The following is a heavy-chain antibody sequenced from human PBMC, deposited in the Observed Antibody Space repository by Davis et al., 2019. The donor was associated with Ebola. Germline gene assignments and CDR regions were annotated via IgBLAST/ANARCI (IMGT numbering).Heavy chain of an antibody. V-gene: IGHV3-21*01. CDR3: ARVKGPLLVPTDIEPGRQLVLYGMDV. CDR1: GFTFGSCG. CDR2: ISSSSSYI. D-gene: IGHD2-2*02. J-gene: IGHJ6*02. Sequence: PGGSLRLSCAASGFTFGSCGMKWVRQAPGKGLEWVSSISSSSSYIFYADSVKGRFTISRDNAKNSLYLQMNSLRAEATAVYYCARVKGPLLVPTDIEPGRQLVLYGMDVWGQGTTVTVSS.